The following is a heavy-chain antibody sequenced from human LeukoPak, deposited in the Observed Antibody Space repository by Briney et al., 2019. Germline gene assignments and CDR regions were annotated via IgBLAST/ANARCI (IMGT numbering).Heavy chain of an antibody. J-gene: IGHJ6*03. CDR3: ARILGNNYYYYYMDV. CDR2: ITSSGATR. CDR1: GFTFSDYE. V-gene: IGHV3-48*03. Sequence: GGSLRLSCAVSGFTFSDYEMTWVRQAPGKGLEWISFITSSGATRYYADPVRGRFAISRDNANNSLYLLVDSLRADDTAVYFCARILGNNYYYYYMDVWGKGTTVTVSS.